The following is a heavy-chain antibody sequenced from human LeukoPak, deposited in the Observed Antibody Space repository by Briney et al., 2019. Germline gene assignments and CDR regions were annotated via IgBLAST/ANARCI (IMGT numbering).Heavy chain of an antibody. D-gene: IGHD6-25*01. CDR2: ITSSGTTI. Sequence: PGGSLRLSCAASGFTSSDYSMSWVRQAPGKGLEWVSYITSSGTTIYYADSVKGRFTISRDNAKNSLYLQMNSLRAEDTAMYYCARGGLYYFEYWGQGTLVTVSS. CDR1: GFTSSDYS. CDR3: ARGGLYYFEY. J-gene: IGHJ4*02. V-gene: IGHV3-11*01.